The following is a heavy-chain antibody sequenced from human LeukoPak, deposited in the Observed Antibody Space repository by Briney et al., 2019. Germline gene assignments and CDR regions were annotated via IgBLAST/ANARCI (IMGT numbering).Heavy chain of an antibody. CDR2: ISGSADNT. CDR3: AKSDDSTDKSNFFRYFYC. V-gene: IGHV3-23*01. Sequence: GRSLRLSCAASGFTFSSYAMTWVRQAPGKGLEWVSGISGSADNTYYADSVRGRFTISRDNTNNTLYLQMNSLRTEDTAVYYCAKSDDSTDKSNFFRYFYCWGKGTLVTVSS. J-gene: IGHJ4*02. D-gene: IGHD3-3*01. CDR1: GFTFSSYA.